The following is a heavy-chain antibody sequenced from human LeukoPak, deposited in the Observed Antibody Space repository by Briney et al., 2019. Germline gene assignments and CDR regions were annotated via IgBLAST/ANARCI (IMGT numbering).Heavy chain of an antibody. Sequence: GGSLRLSCAASGFTFSSYAMHWVRQAPGKGLEYVSAISSNGGSTYYANSVKGRFTISRDNSKNTLYLQMGSLRAEDMAVYYCARTYSSGWYYFDYWGQGTLVTVSS. CDR3: ARTYSSGWYYFDY. CDR1: GFTFSSYA. CDR2: ISSNGGST. D-gene: IGHD6-19*01. J-gene: IGHJ4*02. V-gene: IGHV3-64*01.